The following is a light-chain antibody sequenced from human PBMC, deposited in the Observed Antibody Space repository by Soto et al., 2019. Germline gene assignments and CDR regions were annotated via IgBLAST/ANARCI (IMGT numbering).Light chain of an antibody. V-gene: IGKV2-30*01. Sequence: DVVMAQSPLSLPVALGQPASISCRSNQSLVFRDGNTYLNWFHQRPDQSPRRLIYKVSYRDSGVPDRFSGSGSGTDFTLTISRVEAEDVGIYYCMQAAHWPRTFGQGTRVEIK. CDR3: MQAAHWPRT. CDR1: QSLVFRDGNTY. J-gene: IGKJ1*01. CDR2: KVS.